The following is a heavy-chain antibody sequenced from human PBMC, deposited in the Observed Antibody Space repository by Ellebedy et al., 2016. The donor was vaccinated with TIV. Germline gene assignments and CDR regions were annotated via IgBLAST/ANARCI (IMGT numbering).Heavy chain of an antibody. CDR2: ISHDGMNK. Sequence: GGSLRLSXGASGFTFTSYGMHWVRQAPGKGLGWVASISHDGMNKFYADSVKGRFTISRDNSKSTLYLQMNSLRAEDTAVYYCAKDGIHYYGSGSFIDHWGQGTLVTVSS. V-gene: IGHV3-30*18. CDR3: AKDGIHYYGSGSFIDH. D-gene: IGHD3-10*01. CDR1: GFTFTSYG. J-gene: IGHJ4*02.